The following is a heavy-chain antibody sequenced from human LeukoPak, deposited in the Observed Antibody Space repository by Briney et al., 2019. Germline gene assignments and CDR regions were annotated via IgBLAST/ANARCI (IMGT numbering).Heavy chain of an antibody. CDR1: GGSFSGYY. CDR2: INHSGST. Sequence: PSETLSLTCAVYGGSFSGYYWSWIRQPPGKGQEWIGEINHSGSTNYNPSLKSRVTISVDTSKNQFSLKLSSVTAADTAVYYCARGRGSSGWSSSGMDVWGQGTTVTVSS. CDR3: ARGRGSSGWSSSGMDV. V-gene: IGHV4-34*01. J-gene: IGHJ6*02. D-gene: IGHD6-19*01.